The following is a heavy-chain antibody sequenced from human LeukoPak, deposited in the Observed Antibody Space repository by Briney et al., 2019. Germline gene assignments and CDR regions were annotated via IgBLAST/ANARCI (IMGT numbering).Heavy chain of an antibody. D-gene: IGHD3-10*01. J-gene: IGHJ4*02. CDR1: GFSFSSYW. CDR2: IKPDGSEK. V-gene: IGHV3-7*03. Sequence: GGSLRLSCAASGFSFSSYWMSWVRQAPGKGLEWVANIKPDGSEKYYVDSVKGRFAISRDNAKNSLYLQMDSLRAEDTAMLYCAREPPIWGRGLDYWGQGTLVTVSS. CDR3: AREPPIWGRGLDY.